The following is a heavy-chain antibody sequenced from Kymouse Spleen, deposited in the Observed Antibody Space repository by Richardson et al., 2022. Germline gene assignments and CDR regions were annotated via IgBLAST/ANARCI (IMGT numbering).Heavy chain of an antibody. CDR3: ARLATIAAAGDYFDY. Sequence: QLQLQESGPGLVKPSETLSLTCTVSGGSISSSSYYWGWIRQPPGKGLEWIGSIYYSGSTYYNPSLKSRVTISVDTSKNQFSLKLSSVTAADTAVYYCARLATIAAAGDYFDYWGQGTLVTVSS. V-gene: IGHV4-39*01. CDR2: IYYSGST. D-gene: IGHD6-13*01. CDR1: GGSISSSSYY. J-gene: IGHJ4*02.